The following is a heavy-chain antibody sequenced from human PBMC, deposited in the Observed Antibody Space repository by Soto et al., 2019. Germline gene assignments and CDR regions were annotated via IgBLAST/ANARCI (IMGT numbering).Heavy chain of an antibody. V-gene: IGHV4-30-4*01. CDR3: AREDTAMVDY. J-gene: IGHJ4*02. CDR2: TYKSGGT. Sequence: PSESLSLSCTVSGGSISSGVYYWSWIRQPPGKGLEWIGYTYKSGGTYYNPSFRSRVAMSVDTPKNQFSLRLSSVTAADTAIYYCAREDTAMVDYWGQGTLVTVSS. CDR1: GGSISSGVYY. D-gene: IGHD5-18*01.